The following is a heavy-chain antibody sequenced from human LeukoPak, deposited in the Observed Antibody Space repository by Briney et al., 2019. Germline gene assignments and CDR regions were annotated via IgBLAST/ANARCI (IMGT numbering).Heavy chain of an antibody. D-gene: IGHD6-13*01. V-gene: IGHV3-53*01. Sequence: GALRLSCAASGFTFSSYAMSWVRQAPGKGLEWVSVIYSGGSTYYADSVKGRFTISRDNSKNTLYLQMNSLRAEDTAVYYCARGAAAVVFDYWGQGTLVTVSS. J-gene: IGHJ4*02. CDR3: ARGAAAVVFDY. CDR1: GFTFSSYA. CDR2: IYSGGST.